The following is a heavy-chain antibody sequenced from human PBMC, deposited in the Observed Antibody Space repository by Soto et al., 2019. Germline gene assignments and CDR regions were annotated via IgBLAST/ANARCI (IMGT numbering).Heavy chain of an antibody. V-gene: IGHV5-10-1*01. J-gene: IGHJ6*02. CDR2: IDPSDSYS. CDR3: ARSLSGTKEEYNAYYFYGLDV. D-gene: IGHD1-1*01. Sequence: ESLTIFCRASGYRFSNYWITLVRQMPGKGLEWMGTIDPSDSYSNNSPSFQGHVTISTDTSISTAYLHWGSLKASDTAIYYCARSLSGTKEEYNAYYFYGLDVWGHGTTVTVSS. CDR1: GYRFSNYW.